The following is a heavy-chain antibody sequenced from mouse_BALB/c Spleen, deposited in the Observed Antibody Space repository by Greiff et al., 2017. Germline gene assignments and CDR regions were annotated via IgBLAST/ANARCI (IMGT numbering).Heavy chain of an antibody. V-gene: IGHV1-15*01. J-gene: IGHJ3*01. CDR2: IDPETGGT. CDR3: TRSRRYDPFAY. CDR1: GYTFTDYE. D-gene: IGHD2-14*01. Sequence: SGAELVRPGASVTLSCKASGYTFTDYEMHWVKQTPVHGLEWIGAIDPETGGTAYNQKFKGKATLTADKSSSTAYMELRSLTSEDSAVYYCTRSRRYDPFAYWGQGTLVTVSA.